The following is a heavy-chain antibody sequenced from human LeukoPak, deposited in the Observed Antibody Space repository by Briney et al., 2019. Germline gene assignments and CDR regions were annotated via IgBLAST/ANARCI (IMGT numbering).Heavy chain of an antibody. J-gene: IGHJ4*02. V-gene: IGHV4-59*01. CDR1: GGSISSYY. D-gene: IGHD2-15*01. CDR3: VVGHNYSDY. CDR2: IYYSGSI. Sequence: SETLSLTCSVSGGSISSYYWSWIRQPPGKGLEWIGYIYYSGSINYNPSLKSRVTISVDTSKNQLSLKLSSVTAADTAVYYCVVGHNYSDYWGQGTLVTVSS.